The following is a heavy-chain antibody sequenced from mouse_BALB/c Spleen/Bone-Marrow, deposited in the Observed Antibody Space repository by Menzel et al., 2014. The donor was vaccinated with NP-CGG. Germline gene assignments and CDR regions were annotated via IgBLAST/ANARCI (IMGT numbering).Heavy chain of an antibody. CDR3: NANYGNYDPMEY. CDR2: IDPENGDT. V-gene: IGHV14-4*02. Sequence: EVKLMESGAELVRSGASVRLSCTASGFNIKDYYIHWVKQRPKQGLEWIGWIDPENGDTEYAPKFQDKATVTADTSSNTAYLQLSSLASEDTAVYYGNANYGNYDPMEYWGPGTSVTVSS. CDR1: GFNIKDYY. D-gene: IGHD2-1*01. J-gene: IGHJ4*01.